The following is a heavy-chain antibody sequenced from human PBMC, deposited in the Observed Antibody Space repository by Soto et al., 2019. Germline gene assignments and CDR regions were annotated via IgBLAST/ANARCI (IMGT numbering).Heavy chain of an antibody. CDR2: ISGNNGNT. Sequence: QLQLVQSGAEEKRPGDSVKVSYKASDYIFSNYHINWVRQAPGQGPEWMGSISGNNGNTQYAQMFQGRVTMTTEKSTNTVYMELRSLGSDDTAVYYCAKPGDIYEFWSGYYRTANYFDFWGQGSLVTVSS. D-gene: IGHD3-3*01. CDR3: AKPGDIYEFWSGYYRTANYFDF. V-gene: IGHV1-18*01. CDR1: DYIFSNYH. J-gene: IGHJ4*02.